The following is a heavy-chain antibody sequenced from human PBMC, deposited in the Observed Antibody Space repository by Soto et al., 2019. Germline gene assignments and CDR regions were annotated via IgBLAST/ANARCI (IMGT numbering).Heavy chain of an antibody. D-gene: IGHD3-9*01. Sequence: EVQLVESGGDVVQPGGSLRLSCRASGFTFSRYNMNWVRQAPGKGLEWISYITSRSTTIYYADSVKGRFTVSRDNAKNSLFLQMDSLRGEDTAIYYCARGSDYYETFGPWGQGTLVTVSS. J-gene: IGHJ5*02. V-gene: IGHV3-48*01. CDR2: ITSRSTTI. CDR1: GFTFSRYN. CDR3: ARGSDYYETFGP.